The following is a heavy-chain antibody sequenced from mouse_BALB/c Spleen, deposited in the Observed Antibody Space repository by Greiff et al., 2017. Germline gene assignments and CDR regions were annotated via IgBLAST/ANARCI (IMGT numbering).Heavy chain of an antibody. Sequence: QVQLKQSGAELAKPGASVKMSCKASGYTFTSYWMHWVKQRPGQGLEWIGYINPSTGYTEYNQKFKDKATWTADKSSSTAYMQLSSLTSEDSAVYYCARITTATSWCAYWGQGTLVTVSA. D-gene: IGHD1-2*01. J-gene: IGHJ3*01. V-gene: IGHV1-7*01. CDR3: ARITTATSWCAY. CDR1: GYTFTSYW. CDR2: INPSTGYT.